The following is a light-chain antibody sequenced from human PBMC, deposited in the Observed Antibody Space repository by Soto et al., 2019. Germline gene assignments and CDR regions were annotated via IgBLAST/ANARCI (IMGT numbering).Light chain of an antibody. Sequence: QSALTQPASVSGSPGQSITISCTGTSSDVGGYNHVSWYQQHPGKGPKLLIYEVIYRPSGISDRFSASKSGNTASLTIPGLRAEDEADYFCSSYARTSNLAVFGGGTKLTVL. CDR2: EVI. CDR1: SSDVGGYNH. V-gene: IGLV2-14*01. J-gene: IGLJ2*01. CDR3: SSYARTSNLAV.